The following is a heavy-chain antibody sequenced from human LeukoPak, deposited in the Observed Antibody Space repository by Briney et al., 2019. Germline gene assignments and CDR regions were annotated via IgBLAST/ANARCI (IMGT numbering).Heavy chain of an antibody. CDR2: INYSGST. D-gene: IGHD7-27*01. J-gene: IGHJ4*02. CDR1: SDSLSSYY. CDR3: GRFDNWGYYFDY. Sequence: PSETLSLTCAVSSDSLSSYYWSWVRQPPGKGLVGMGYINYSGSTKYNTSLKSRVTMSVDPSKNQFSLKLSSVTAADTAFYYCGRFDNWGYYFDYWGQGTLVTVSP. V-gene: IGHV4-59*01.